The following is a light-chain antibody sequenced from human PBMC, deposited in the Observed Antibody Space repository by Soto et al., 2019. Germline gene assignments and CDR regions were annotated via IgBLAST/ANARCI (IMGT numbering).Light chain of an antibody. CDR3: QQYGSSPKIT. Sequence: VLTQSPGTLSLSPGDSATLSCRASQSVSSSYLAWYQQKPGQAPRLLIYGASSRATGIPDRFSGSGSGTDFTLTISRLEPEDFAVYYCQQYGSSPKITXGQGTRLEIK. J-gene: IGKJ5*01. CDR1: QSVSSSY. V-gene: IGKV3-20*01. CDR2: GAS.